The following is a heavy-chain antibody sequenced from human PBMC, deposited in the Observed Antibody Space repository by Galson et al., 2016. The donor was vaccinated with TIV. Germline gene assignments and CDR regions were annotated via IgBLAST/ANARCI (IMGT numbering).Heavy chain of an antibody. D-gene: IGHD3-16*02. CDR3: ARGRGLSL. J-gene: IGHJ4*02. V-gene: IGHV4-34*01. CDR1: SGSFSGYY. Sequence: LSLPCAVYSGSFSGYYWSWIRQPPEKGLEWIGEINHSGSSNYNPSLKSRVTISMDTSKNQFSLKLTSVTAADTAVYYCARGRGLSLWGQGTLVTVSA. CDR2: INHSGSS.